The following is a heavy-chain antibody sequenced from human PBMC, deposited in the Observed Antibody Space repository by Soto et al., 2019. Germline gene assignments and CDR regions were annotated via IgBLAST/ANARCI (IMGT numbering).Heavy chain of an antibody. CDR1: GGSVSSGSYY. J-gene: IGHJ4*02. CDR3: AREYNWNYSWFDY. D-gene: IGHD1-7*01. Sequence: LSLTCTVSGGSVSSGSYYWSWIRQPPGKGLEWIGYIYYSGSTNYNPSLKSRVTISVDTSKNQFSLKLSSVTAADTAVYYCAREYNWNYSWFDYWGQGTLVTVSS. V-gene: IGHV4-61*01. CDR2: IYYSGST.